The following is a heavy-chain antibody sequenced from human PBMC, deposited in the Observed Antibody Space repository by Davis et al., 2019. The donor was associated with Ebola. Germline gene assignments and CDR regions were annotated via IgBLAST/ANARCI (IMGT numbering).Heavy chain of an antibody. J-gene: IGHJ4*02. Sequence: GGSLRLSCAASGFTFDDYAMHWVRQAPGKGLEWVSGISWNSGSIGYADSVKGRFTISRDNAKNSLYLQMNSLRAEDTAVYYCARGYYGSGSRNYWGQGTLVTVSS. CDR3: ARGYYGSGSRNY. CDR2: ISWNSGSI. V-gene: IGHV3-9*01. D-gene: IGHD3-10*01. CDR1: GFTFDDYA.